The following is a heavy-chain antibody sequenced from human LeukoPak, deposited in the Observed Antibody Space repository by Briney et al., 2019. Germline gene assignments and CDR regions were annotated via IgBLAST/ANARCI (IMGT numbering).Heavy chain of an antibody. J-gene: IGHJ4*02. Sequence: GGSLRLSCAASGFILSDYYMSWIRQAPGKGLEWVSYISSSGSMIYYADSVKGRFAISRDNAKNSLFLQMNSLRAEDTAVYYCARAERYYYDSSAFLYWGQGTLVTVSS. CDR2: ISSSGSMI. D-gene: IGHD3-22*01. V-gene: IGHV3-11*04. CDR1: GFILSDYY. CDR3: ARAERYYYDSSAFLY.